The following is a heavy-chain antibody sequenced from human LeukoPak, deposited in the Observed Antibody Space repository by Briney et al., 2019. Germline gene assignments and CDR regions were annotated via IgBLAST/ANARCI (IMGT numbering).Heavy chain of an antibody. Sequence: GGSLRLSCAASGFTFSSYAMHWVRQAPGKGLEWVAVISYDGSNKYYADSVKGRFTISRDNSKNTLYLQMNSLRAEDTAVYYCAKDPLRFGEDGAFDIWGQGTMVTVSS. CDR1: GFTFSSYA. CDR3: AKDPLRFGEDGAFDI. CDR2: ISYDGSNK. J-gene: IGHJ3*02. V-gene: IGHV3-30*04. D-gene: IGHD3-10*01.